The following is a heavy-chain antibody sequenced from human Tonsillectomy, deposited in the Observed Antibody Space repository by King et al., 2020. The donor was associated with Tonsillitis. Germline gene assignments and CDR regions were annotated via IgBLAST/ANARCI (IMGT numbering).Heavy chain of an antibody. J-gene: IGHJ3*02. V-gene: IGHV4-59*01. Sequence: VQLQESGPGLVKPSETLSLTCTVSGGSISSYYWSWIRPPPGKGLEWIGYIYYSGSTNYNPSLKSRVTISVDTSKNQFSLKLSSVTAADTAVYYCARRRTGDAFDIWGQGTMVTVSS. CDR1: GGSISSYY. CDR2: IYYSGST. CDR3: ARRRTGDAFDI. D-gene: IGHD7-27*01.